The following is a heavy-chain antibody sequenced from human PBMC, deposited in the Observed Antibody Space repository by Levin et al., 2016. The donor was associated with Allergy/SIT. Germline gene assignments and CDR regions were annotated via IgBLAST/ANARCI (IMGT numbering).Heavy chain of an antibody. V-gene: IGHV3-33*01. CDR2: IWYDGSNK. Sequence: GGSLRLSCAASGFTFSSYGMHWVRQAPGKGLEWVAVIWYDGSNKYYADSVKGRFTISRDNSKNTLYLQMNSLRAEDTAVYYCAYNRRSGYYYYGMDVWGQGTTVTVSS. CDR1: GFTFSSYG. D-gene: IGHD2/OR15-2a*01. CDR3: AYNRRSGYYYYGMDV. J-gene: IGHJ6*02.